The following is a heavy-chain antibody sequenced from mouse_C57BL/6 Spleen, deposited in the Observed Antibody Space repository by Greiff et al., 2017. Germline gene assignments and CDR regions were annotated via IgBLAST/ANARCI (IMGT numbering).Heavy chain of an antibody. Sequence: VQLQQSGPELVKPGASVKISCKASGYTFTDYYMNWVKQSHGKGLEWIGDINPNNGGTSYNQKFKGKATLTVDQSSSAAYMGLRSLTTEDSAVYYCARRWCAYGGQGTLVAVSA. J-gene: IGHJ3*01. CDR2: INPNNGGT. CDR3: ARRWCAY. V-gene: IGHV1-26*01. CDR1: GYTFTDYY.